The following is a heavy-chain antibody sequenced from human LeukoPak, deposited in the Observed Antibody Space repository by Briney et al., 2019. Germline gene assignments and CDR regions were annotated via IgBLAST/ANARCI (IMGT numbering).Heavy chain of an antibody. Sequence: PGGSLRLSCAASGFTFNNYAMSWVRQAPGMGLEWVSTISGSGVTTYYADSVRGRFTISRDNSKTTLYLQLDSLRPEDMAIYYCAKSPGQIQLDYLDYWGQGTLVTVSS. D-gene: IGHD1-1*01. J-gene: IGHJ4*02. CDR2: ISGSGVTT. V-gene: IGHV3-23*01. CDR3: AKSPGQIQLDYLDY. CDR1: GFTFNNYA.